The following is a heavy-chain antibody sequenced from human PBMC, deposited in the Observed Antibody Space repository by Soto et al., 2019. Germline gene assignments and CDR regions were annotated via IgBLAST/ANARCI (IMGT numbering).Heavy chain of an antibody. CDR3: ARASTVTTLDY. Sequence: SETLSLTCAVYGGSFSGYYWSWIRQPPGKGLEWIGEINHSGSINYNPSLKSRVTISVDTSKNQFSLKLSSVTAADTAVYYCARASTVTTLDYWGQGTLVTVSS. CDR2: INHSGSI. D-gene: IGHD4-17*01. V-gene: IGHV4-34*01. J-gene: IGHJ4*02. CDR1: GGSFSGYY.